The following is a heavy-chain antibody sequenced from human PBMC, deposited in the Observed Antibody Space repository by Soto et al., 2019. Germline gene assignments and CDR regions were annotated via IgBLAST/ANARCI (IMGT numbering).Heavy chain of an antibody. Sequence: PGGSLRLSCAASGFTFSSYSMNWARQAPGKXLEWVSSISSSSSYIYYADSVKGRFTISRDNAKNSLYLQMNSLRAEDTAVYYCARAGVVVAATPSRYPREYYYYYYGMDVWGQGTTVTVSS. CDR3: ARAGVVVAATPSRYPREYYYYYYGMDV. J-gene: IGHJ6*02. CDR2: ISSSSSYI. D-gene: IGHD2-15*01. CDR1: GFTFSSYS. V-gene: IGHV3-21*01.